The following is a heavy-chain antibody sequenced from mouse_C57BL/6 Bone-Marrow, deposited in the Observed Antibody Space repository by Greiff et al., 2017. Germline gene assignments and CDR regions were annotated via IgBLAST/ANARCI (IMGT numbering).Heavy chain of an antibody. CDR1: GFNIKDDY. J-gene: IGHJ4*01. V-gene: IGHV14-4*01. Sequence: EVKLMESGAELVRPGASVKLSCTASGFNIKDDYMHWVKQRPEQGLEWIGRIDPENGDTEYASKFQGKATITADTSSNTAYLQLSSLTSEDTAVYYCTTWDYYYGSSYGNAMDYWGQGTSVTVSS. CDR3: TTWDYYYGSSYGNAMDY. CDR2: IDPENGDT. D-gene: IGHD1-1*01.